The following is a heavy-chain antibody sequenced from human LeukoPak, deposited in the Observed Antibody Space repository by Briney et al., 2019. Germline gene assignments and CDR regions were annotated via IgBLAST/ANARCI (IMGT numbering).Heavy chain of an antibody. D-gene: IGHD4-17*01. Sequence: GRSLRLSCAASGFTFSSYGVHWVRQAPGKGLEWVAVIWYDGSNKYYADSVKGRFTISRDNSKNTLYLQMNSLRAEDTAVYYCASNYGASVSPFDYWGQGTLVTVSS. CDR2: IWYDGSNK. CDR1: GFTFSSYG. CDR3: ASNYGASVSPFDY. J-gene: IGHJ4*02. V-gene: IGHV3-33*01.